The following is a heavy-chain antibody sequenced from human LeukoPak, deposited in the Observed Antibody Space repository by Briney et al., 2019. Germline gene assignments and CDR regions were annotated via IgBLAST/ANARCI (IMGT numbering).Heavy chain of an antibody. Sequence: SETLSLTCTVSGGSISTYYWRWIRQPPGKGLEWIGYINYSGDTNYHPSLKSRVTISVDTSKHPFSLKLSSVTAADTAVYYCARGVGAVYCYFDLWGRGTLVTVSS. V-gene: IGHV4-59*01. CDR2: INYSGDT. CDR1: GGSISTYY. J-gene: IGHJ2*01. D-gene: IGHD1-26*01. CDR3: ARGVGAVYCYFDL.